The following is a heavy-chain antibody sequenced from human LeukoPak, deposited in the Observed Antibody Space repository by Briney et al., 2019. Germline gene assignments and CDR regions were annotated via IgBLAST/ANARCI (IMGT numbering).Heavy chain of an antibody. D-gene: IGHD3-22*01. J-gene: IGHJ4*02. Sequence: GGSLRLSCAASGFTFSSYAMHWVRQAPGKGLEWVAVISYDGSNKYYADSVKGRFTISRDNSKNTLYLQMNSLRAEDTAVYHCARDLYDSSGYYSHWGQGTLVTVSS. CDR2: ISYDGSNK. CDR3: ARDLYDSSGYYSH. CDR1: GFTFSSYA. V-gene: IGHV3-30*01.